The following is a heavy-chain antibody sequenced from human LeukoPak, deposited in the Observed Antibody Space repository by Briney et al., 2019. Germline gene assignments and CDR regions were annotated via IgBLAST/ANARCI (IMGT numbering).Heavy chain of an antibody. Sequence: GGSLRLSCAASGFSFSYYWMSWVRQAPGKGPEWVANIKQDGSEKYYVDSVEGRFTISRDNAKKSLYLQMNSLRAEDTAVYYCARDAEVGTLFGVLSRYNWFDPWGQGALVTVSS. J-gene: IGHJ5*02. D-gene: IGHD3-3*01. V-gene: IGHV3-7*01. CDR1: GFSFSYYW. CDR3: ARDAEVGTLFGVLSRYNWFDP. CDR2: IKQDGSEK.